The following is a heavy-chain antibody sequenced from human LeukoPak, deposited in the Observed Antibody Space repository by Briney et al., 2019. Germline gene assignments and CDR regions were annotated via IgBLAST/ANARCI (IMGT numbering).Heavy chain of an antibody. Sequence: PGGSLRLSCSASGFTSSSYTMNWVRQAPGKGLEWVSCISSTSRYIYYADSVKGRFTISRDNAKNSVYLQMNSLRAEDAAVYYCTRAVAADDFSPGYWGQGTLLTVSS. V-gene: IGHV3-21*01. CDR2: ISSTSRYI. D-gene: IGHD3/OR15-3a*01. CDR3: TRAVAADDFSPGY. J-gene: IGHJ4*02. CDR1: GFTSSSYT.